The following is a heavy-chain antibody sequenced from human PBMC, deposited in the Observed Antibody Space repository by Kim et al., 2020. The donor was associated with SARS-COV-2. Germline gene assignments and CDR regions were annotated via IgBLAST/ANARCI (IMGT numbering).Heavy chain of an antibody. Sequence: GGSLRLSCTGSGFSLTSYAMTWVRQAEGKGLEWVSGINDIDGSGYYADSVQGRFTVSRDEANNTIYLQMTSLRVEDTAVYYCAKDLLEATVGLGSFDSWGRGTPVPVS. CDR1: GFSLTSYA. CDR2: INDIDGSG. D-gene: IGHD3-16*01. CDR3: AKDLLEATVGLGSFDS. J-gene: IGHJ5*01. V-gene: IGHV3-23*01.